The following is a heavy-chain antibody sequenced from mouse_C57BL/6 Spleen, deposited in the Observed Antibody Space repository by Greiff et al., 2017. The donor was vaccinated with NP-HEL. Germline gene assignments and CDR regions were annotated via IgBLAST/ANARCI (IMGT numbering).Heavy chain of an antibody. CDR2: ISYDGSN. CDR3: AREDYEFAY. D-gene: IGHD2-4*01. CDR1: GYSITSGYY. V-gene: IGHV3-6*01. J-gene: IGHJ3*01. Sequence: DVQLQESGPGLVKPSQSLSLTCSVTGYSITSGYYWNWIRQFPGNKLEWIGYISYDGSNNYNPSLKNRISITRDTSKNQFFLKLNSVTTEDTATYYCAREDYEFAYWGQGTLVTVSA.